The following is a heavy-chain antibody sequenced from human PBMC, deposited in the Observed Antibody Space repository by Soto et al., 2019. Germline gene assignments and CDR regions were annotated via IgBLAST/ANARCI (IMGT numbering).Heavy chain of an antibody. V-gene: IGHV3-23*01. Sequence: PWWSLRLSCASSGFKFSNYAMSWVRKTPGKGLEWVSLISATGGGTYYADSVKGRFTISRDNSHNTLYLQVHSLTAEDTAVYYCAKDRRAGGNSAFYFDFWGQGAQVTVSS. CDR2: ISATGGGT. D-gene: IGHD3-16*01. J-gene: IGHJ4*02. CDR3: AKDRRAGGNSAFYFDF. CDR1: GFKFSNYA.